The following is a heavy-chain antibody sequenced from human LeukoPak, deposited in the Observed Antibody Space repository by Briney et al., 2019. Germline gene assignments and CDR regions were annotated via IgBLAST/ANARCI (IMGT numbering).Heavy chain of an antibody. CDR2: IIPIFGIA. J-gene: IGHJ4*02. CDR1: GGTFSSYA. Sequence: GASVKVSCKASGGTFSSYAISWVRQAPGQGLEWMGRIIPIFGIANYAQKFQGRVTITADKSTSTAYMELSSLRSEDTAVYYCARAGYYYGSGSYYYYFDYWGQGTLVTVSS. D-gene: IGHD3-10*01. CDR3: ARAGYYYGSGSYYYYFDY. V-gene: IGHV1-69*04.